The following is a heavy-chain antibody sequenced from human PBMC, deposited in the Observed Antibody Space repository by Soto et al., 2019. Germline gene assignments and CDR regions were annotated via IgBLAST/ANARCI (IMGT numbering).Heavy chain of an antibody. CDR3: ARGVGATTGPKDY. CDR1: GGTFSSYA. CDR2: IIPIFGTA. J-gene: IGHJ4*02. D-gene: IGHD1-26*01. V-gene: IGHV1-69*13. Sequence: GASGKLSPEPSGGTFSSYAISWVRQAPGQGLEWMGGIIPIFGTANYAQKFQGRVTITADESTSTAYMELSGLRSEDTAVYYCARGVGATTGPKDYWGQGTLVTVSS.